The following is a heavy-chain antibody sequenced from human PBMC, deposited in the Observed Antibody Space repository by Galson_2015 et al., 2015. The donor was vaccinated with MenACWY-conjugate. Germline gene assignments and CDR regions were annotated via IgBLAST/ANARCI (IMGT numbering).Heavy chain of an antibody. D-gene: IGHD1-1*01. Sequence: SLRLSCAASGFTFSDYAMGWVRQASGKGLEWVSGLSGSGDKTFYEESVKGRFTISRDNSKNTLHLQLSSLRAEDTAVYYCASAQSIGSYDGYTDSGPWGQGALVTFSS. CDR3: ASAQSIGSYDGYTDSGP. CDR1: GFTFSDYA. J-gene: IGHJ5*02. CDR2: LSGSGDKT. V-gene: IGHV3-23*01.